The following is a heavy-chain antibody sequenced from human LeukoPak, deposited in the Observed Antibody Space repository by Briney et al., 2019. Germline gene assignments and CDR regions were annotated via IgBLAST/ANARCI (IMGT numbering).Heavy chain of an antibody. CDR3: ARALPYSSSWYRYYGMDV. D-gene: IGHD6-13*01. CDR2: IYYSGST. J-gene: IGHJ6*02. CDR1: GGSTSSYY. Sequence: SETLSLTCTVSGGSTSSYYWSWIRQPPGKGLEWIGYIYYSGSTNYNPSLKSRVTISVDTSKNQFSLKLSSVTAADTAVYYCARALPYSSSWYRYYGMDVWGQGTTVTVSS. V-gene: IGHV4-59*01.